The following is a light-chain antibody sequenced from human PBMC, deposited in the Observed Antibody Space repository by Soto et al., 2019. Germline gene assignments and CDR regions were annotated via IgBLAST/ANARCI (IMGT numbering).Light chain of an antibody. CDR3: QQSYSTPPT. J-gene: IGKJ4*01. V-gene: IGKV1-39*01. CDR1: QSISSY. CDR2: AAS. Sequence: DIQMTQSPSSLSASVGDRVTITCRASQSISSYLNWYQQKPGKAPKLLIYAASSLQSGVPPRFSGSGSGTDFTLTIRSLQPEDFATYSCQQSYSTPPTFGGGTKVDIK.